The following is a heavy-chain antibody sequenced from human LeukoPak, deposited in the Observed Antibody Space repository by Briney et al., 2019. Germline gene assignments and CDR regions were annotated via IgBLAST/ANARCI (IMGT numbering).Heavy chain of an antibody. CDR2: IIPIFGTA. J-gene: IGHJ4*02. D-gene: IGHD1-26*01. CDR1: GGTFSSYA. V-gene: IGHV1-69*06. Sequence: SVKVSCKASGGTFSSYAISWVRQAPGQGLEWMGGIIPIFGTANYAQKFQGRVTMTEDTSTDTAYMELSSLRSEDTAVYYCATVEVGATNFDYWGQGTLVTVSS. CDR3: ATVEVGATNFDY.